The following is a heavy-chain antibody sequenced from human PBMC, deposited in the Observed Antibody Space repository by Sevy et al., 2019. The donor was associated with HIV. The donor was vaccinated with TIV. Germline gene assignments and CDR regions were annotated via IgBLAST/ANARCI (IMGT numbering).Heavy chain of an antibody. V-gene: IGHV3-48*03. J-gene: IGHJ5*02. Sequence: GESLKISCEASGFTFSSYEMNWVRQAPGKGLEWVSYISSSGTTIKYADSMKGRFTISRDNAKNSLYMQMNSLRAEDTAVYYCARVDANYDKGFDPWGQGTLVTVSS. CDR3: ARVDANYDKGFDP. CDR1: GFTFSSYE. CDR2: ISSSGTTI. D-gene: IGHD3-22*01.